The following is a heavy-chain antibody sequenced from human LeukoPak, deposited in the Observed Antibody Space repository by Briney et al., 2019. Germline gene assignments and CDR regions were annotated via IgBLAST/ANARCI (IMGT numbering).Heavy chain of an antibody. J-gene: IGHJ6*02. V-gene: IGHV1-2*02. CDR1: GYTFTGYY. CDR3: ARDLGPYYYYGMDV. CDR2: INPNSGGT. Sequence: ASVKVSCKASGYTFTGYYMHWVRQAPGQGLEWMGWINPNSGGTNYAQKFQGRVTMTRDTSISTAYMELSRLRSDGTAVYYCARDLGPYYYYGMDVWGQGTTVTVSS.